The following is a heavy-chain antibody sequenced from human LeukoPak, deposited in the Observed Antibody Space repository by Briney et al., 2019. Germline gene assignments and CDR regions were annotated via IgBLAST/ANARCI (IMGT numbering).Heavy chain of an antibody. V-gene: IGHV4-59*08. CDR2: IYYSGST. J-gene: IGHJ6*03. CDR1: GVSISSYY. CDR3: ARPAVAASGDYYYMDV. D-gene: IGHD6-19*01. Sequence: PSDTLSLTCTVSGVSISSYYWSWIRQPPGKGLEWIGYIYYSGSTNYNPSLKSRVTISVDTSKNQFSLKLSSVTAADTAVYYCARPAVAASGDYYYMDVWGKGTSVTVSS.